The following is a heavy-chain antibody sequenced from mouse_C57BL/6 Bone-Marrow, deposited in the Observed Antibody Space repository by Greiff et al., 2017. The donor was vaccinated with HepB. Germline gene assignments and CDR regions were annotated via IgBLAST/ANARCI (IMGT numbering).Heavy chain of an antibody. CDR2: IHPNSGST. CDR3: ALYYSIRFAY. J-gene: IGHJ3*01. CDR1: GYTFTSYW. D-gene: IGHD2-5*01. Sequence: VQLQQPGAELVKPGASVKLSCKASGYTFTSYWMHWVKQRPGQGLEWIGMIHPNSGSTNYNEKFKRKATLTVDKSSSTAYMQLSSLTSEDSAVYYCALYYSIRFAYWGQGTLVTVSA. V-gene: IGHV1-64*01.